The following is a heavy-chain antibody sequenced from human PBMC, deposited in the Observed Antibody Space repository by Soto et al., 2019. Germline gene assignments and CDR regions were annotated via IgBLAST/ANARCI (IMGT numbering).Heavy chain of an antibody. Sequence: SETLSLTCSVSGASISSDSYYWGWIRQPPGKGLEWIGSIFHSGSTYLNPSLKSRVTVSVDTSKNQFSLKLHSVTATDTAVYYCARQPLLGTTHNYFDYWCQATLVTDSS. V-gene: IGHV4-39*01. CDR2: IFHSGST. D-gene: IGHD3-16*01. J-gene: IGHJ4*02. CDR1: GASISSDSYY. CDR3: ARQPLLGTTHNYFDY.